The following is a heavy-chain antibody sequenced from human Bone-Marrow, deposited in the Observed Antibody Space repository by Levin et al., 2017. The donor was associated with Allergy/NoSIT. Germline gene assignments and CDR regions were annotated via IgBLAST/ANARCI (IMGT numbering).Heavy chain of an antibody. J-gene: IGHJ4*02. CDR3: ARDKRREITFGGVFVDSYSFDY. D-gene: IGHD3-16*02. CDR1: NASLSSGDSY. CDR2: MHYSGNT. Sequence: SQTLSLTCTVSNASLSSGDSYWNWIRQPPGKGLEWIGYMHYSGNTFYNPSLERRITISLDKSQNQFPLKLSSGTAAETAVYYCARDKRREITFGGVFVDSYSFDYWGQGALVTGSS. V-gene: IGHV4-30-4*01.